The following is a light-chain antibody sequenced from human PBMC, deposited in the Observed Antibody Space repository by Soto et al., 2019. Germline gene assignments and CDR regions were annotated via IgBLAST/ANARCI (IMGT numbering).Light chain of an antibody. CDR2: KAS. V-gene: IGKV1-5*03. CDR1: QTISSW. J-gene: IGKJ1*01. Sequence: DIHMTQSPSPLSGSVGDRVTITCRASQTISSWLAWYQQKPGKAPKLLIYKASTLKSGVPSRFGGSGSGTEFTLTISSLQPDDFATYYCQHYNSYSEAFGQGTKVDIK. CDR3: QHYNSYSEA.